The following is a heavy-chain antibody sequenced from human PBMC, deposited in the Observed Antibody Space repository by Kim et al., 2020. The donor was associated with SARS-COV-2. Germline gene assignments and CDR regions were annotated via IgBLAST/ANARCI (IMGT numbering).Heavy chain of an antibody. Sequence: GGSLRLSCAASGFTFSSYAMSWVRQAPGKGLEWVSAISGSGGSTYYADSVKGRFTISRDNSKNTLYLQMNSLRAEDTAVYYCAKDSMTFYDCSGGSCYSIDNYYYGMDVWGQGTTVTVSS. CDR2: ISGSGGST. CDR3: AKDSMTFYDCSGGSCYSIDNYYYGMDV. V-gene: IGHV3-23*01. D-gene: IGHD2-15*01. CDR1: GFTFSSYA. J-gene: IGHJ6*02.